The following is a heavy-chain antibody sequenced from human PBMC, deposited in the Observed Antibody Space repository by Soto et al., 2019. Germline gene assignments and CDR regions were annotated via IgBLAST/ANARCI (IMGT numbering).Heavy chain of an antibody. J-gene: IGHJ3*01. Sequence: QVQLQESGPGLVKPSETLSLTCTVSGGSISSYYWSWIRQPPGKGLEWIGYIFYSGGTNYNPSLKSRVTISVDPSKNQFSLKLNSVTAADTAVYYCARFYGLDAFDFWGHGTMVTVSS. CDR3: ARFYGLDAFDF. CDR1: GGSISSYY. CDR2: IFYSGGT. V-gene: IGHV4-59*08. D-gene: IGHD3-16*01.